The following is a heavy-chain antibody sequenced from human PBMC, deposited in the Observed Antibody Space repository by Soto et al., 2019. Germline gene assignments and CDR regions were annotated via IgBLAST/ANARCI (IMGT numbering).Heavy chain of an antibody. CDR2: IYYSGST. V-gene: IGHV4-59*01. D-gene: IGHD1-26*01. CDR1: GGSINSYY. CDR3: ARRYGGNFDY. J-gene: IGHJ4*02. Sequence: QVQLQESGPGLVKPSETLSLTCTVSGGSINSYYWSWIRQPPGKGLEWIGYIYYSGSTNYNPSLKSRVTISVDTSKNQFSLKLSSVTAADTAVYYCARRYGGNFDYWGQGTLVTASS.